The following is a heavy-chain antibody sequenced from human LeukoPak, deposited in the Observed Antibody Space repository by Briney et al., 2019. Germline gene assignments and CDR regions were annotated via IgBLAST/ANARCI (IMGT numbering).Heavy chain of an antibody. D-gene: IGHD4-23*01. CDR3: ARDYGGNSAELDP. Sequence: PSETLSLTCSVSGGSITSYYCSWIRQSPMKGLEWIGSVYNRGTTYYNPSLKSRVTISGDTSKNQLSLRLIYVTTADTAVYFCARDYGGNSAELDPWGQGTLVTVSS. CDR1: GGSITSYY. V-gene: IGHV4-59*01. CDR2: VYNRGTT. J-gene: IGHJ5*02.